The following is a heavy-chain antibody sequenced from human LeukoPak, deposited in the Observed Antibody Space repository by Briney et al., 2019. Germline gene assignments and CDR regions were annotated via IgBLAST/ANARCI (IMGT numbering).Heavy chain of an antibody. CDR2: IRYDGSDK. Sequence: PGGSLRLSCAASGFTFSNYGIHWVRQAPGKGLEWVAFIRYDGSDKFYADSMKGRFIVSRDNSKNTLYLQMNTLRAEDTALYYCARATIGAAGTADYWGQGTLVTVSS. V-gene: IGHV3-30*02. CDR1: GFTFSNYG. CDR3: ARATIGAAGTADY. J-gene: IGHJ4*02. D-gene: IGHD6-13*01.